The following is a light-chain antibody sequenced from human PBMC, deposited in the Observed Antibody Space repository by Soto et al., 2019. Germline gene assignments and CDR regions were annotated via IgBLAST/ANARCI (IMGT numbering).Light chain of an antibody. CDR1: QSVSGN. CDR3: QQRNNWPRA. CDR2: GAS. J-gene: IGKJ5*01. Sequence: ENVLTQSPGTLSLSPGERATVSCRASQSVSGNLAWYQQKPGQPPRLLIYGASYRATGIPARFSGSGSGTDFTLTISRLEPEDFAVYYCQQRNNWPRAFGQGTRLEI. V-gene: IGKV3-11*01.